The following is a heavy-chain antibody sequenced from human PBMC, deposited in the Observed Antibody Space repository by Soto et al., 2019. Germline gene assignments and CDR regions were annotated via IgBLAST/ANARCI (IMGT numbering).Heavy chain of an antibody. D-gene: IGHD1-26*01. CDR3: ARGSKWELPRIDY. CDR2: INHSGST. Sequence: SETLSLTCAVYGGSFSGYYWSWIRQPPGKGLEWIGEINHSGSTNYNPSLKSRVTISVDTSKNQFSLKLSSVTAADTAVYYCARGSKWELPRIDYWGQGTLVTVSS. CDR1: GGSFSGYY. V-gene: IGHV4-34*01. J-gene: IGHJ4*02.